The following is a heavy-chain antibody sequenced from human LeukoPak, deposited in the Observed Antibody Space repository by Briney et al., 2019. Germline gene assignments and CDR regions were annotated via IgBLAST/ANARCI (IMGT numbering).Heavy chain of an antibody. D-gene: IGHD5-24*01. V-gene: IGHV6-1*01. J-gene: IGHJ6*02. CDR1: GDSVSSNSAA. CDR3: ARTGRDAYGHYGLDV. Sequence: SQTLSLTCAISGDSVSSNSAAWNRIRQSPSRGLEWLGRTYYRSKWYNDYAVSMKSRITINPDTSKNQFSLNLSSVSAAETAVYYCARTGRDAYGHYGLDVWGQGTTVTVSS. CDR2: TYYRSKWYN.